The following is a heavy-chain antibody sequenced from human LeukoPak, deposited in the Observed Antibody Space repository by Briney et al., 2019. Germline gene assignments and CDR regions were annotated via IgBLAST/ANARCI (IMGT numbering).Heavy chain of an antibody. CDR2: TYYRSKWYN. J-gene: IGHJ4*02. V-gene: IGHV6-1*01. D-gene: IGHD2-2*02. CDR3: AREVRYCSSTSCYTLDY. Sequence: SQTLSLTCAISGDSVSSNSAAWNWIRQSPSRGLEWLGRTYYRSKWYNDYAVSVKSRITINPDTSKNQFSLQLNSVTPEDTAVYYCAREVRYCSSTSCYTLDYWGQGTLVTVSS. CDR1: GDSVSSNSAA.